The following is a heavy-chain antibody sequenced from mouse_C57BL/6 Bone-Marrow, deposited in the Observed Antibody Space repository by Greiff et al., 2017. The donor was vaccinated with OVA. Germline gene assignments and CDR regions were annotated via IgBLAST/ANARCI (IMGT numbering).Heavy chain of an antibody. CDR1: GFTFSSYA. CDR2: ISDGGSYT. J-gene: IGHJ3*01. V-gene: IGHV5-4*01. CDR3: ARDRNDYDDGGFAY. D-gene: IGHD2-4*01. Sequence: DVMLVESGGGLVKPGGSLKLSCAASGFTFSSYAMSWVRQTPEKRLEWVATISDGGSYTYYPDNVKGRFTISRDNAKNNLYLQMSHLKSDDTAMYYCARDRNDYDDGGFAYWGQGTLVTVSA.